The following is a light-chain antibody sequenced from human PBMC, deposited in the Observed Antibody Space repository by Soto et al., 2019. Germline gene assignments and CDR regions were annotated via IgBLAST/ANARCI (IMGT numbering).Light chain of an antibody. CDR2: DAS. CDR3: QQRSNWPRT. CDR1: QSVSSY. V-gene: IGKV3-11*01. J-gene: IGKJ1*01. Sequence: EIVFTHSPATLSLSPGERVTLSCRASQSVSSYLAWYQQKPGQAPRLLIYDASNRATGIPARFSGSGSGTDFTLTISSLEPEDFAVYYCQQRSNWPRTFGQGTKVDIK.